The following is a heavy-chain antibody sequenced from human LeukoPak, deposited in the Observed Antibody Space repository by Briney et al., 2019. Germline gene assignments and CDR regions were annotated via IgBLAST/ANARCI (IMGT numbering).Heavy chain of an antibody. CDR3: ARLVSSSWVGY. Sequence: KPSETLSLTCTVSGGSISTSSYYWAWIRQPPGKGLEYIGSIYYSGSTWYNPSLKSRVTISRDTSKNQFSLTLNSVTAADTAVYYCARLVSSSWVGYWGQGTLVTVSS. CDR2: IYYSGST. D-gene: IGHD6-13*01. J-gene: IGHJ4*02. V-gene: IGHV4-39*01. CDR1: GGSISTSSYY.